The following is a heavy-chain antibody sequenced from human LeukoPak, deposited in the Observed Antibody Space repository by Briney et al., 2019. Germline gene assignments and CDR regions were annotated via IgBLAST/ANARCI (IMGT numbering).Heavy chain of an antibody. Sequence: PSETLSLTCAVSGGSISSYYWSWIRQPPGKGLEWIGYIYYSGSTNYKPSLKSRVTISVDTSKNQFSLRLTSVTAADTAVYYCARVGITMVRSYYYYYMDVWGKGTTVTASS. D-gene: IGHD3-10*01. CDR3: ARVGITMVRSYYYYYMDV. V-gene: IGHV4-59*01. J-gene: IGHJ6*03. CDR2: IYYSGST. CDR1: GGSISSYY.